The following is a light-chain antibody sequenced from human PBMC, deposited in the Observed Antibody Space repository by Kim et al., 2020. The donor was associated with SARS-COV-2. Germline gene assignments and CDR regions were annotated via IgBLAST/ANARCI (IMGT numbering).Light chain of an antibody. CDR2: QDT. CDR3: RAWDSSAPYV. V-gene: IGLV3-1*01. Sequence: SYELTQPPSVSVSPGQTASITCSGDKLGDKYASWYQQRPGQSPVLVIYQDTKRPSGIPERFSGSNFGNTATLTISGTQAMDEADYYCRAWDSSAPYVFGTGTKVTVL. J-gene: IGLJ1*01. CDR1: KLGDKY.